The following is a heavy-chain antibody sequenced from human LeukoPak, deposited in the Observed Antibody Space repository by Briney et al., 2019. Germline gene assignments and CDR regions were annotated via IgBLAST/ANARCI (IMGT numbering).Heavy chain of an antibody. D-gene: IGHD3-22*01. J-gene: IGHJ3*02. CDR3: ARGAYYYENDAFDI. V-gene: IGHV4-30-4*01. Sequence: SETLSLTCTVSGGSISSGDYYWSWIRQPPGKGLGWIGYIYYSGSTYYNPSLKSRVTISVDTSKNQFSLKLSSVTAADTAVYYCARGAYYYENDAFDIWGQGTMVTVSS. CDR2: IYYSGST. CDR1: GGSISSGDYY.